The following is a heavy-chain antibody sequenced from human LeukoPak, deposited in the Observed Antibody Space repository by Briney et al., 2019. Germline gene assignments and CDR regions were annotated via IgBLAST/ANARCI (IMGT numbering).Heavy chain of an antibody. J-gene: IGHJ6*03. CDR3: ARDYAAAAGTYYYYYYMDV. V-gene: IGHV4-34*01. CDR1: GGSFSGNY. CDR2: INYSGST. Sequence: PSETLSLTCGVYGGSFSGNYWNWIRQPPGKGLEWIGKINYSGSTNYNPSLKSRLTISVDTSKNQFSLKLSSVTAADTAVYYCARDYAAAAGTYYYYYYMDVWGKGTTVTISS. D-gene: IGHD6-13*01.